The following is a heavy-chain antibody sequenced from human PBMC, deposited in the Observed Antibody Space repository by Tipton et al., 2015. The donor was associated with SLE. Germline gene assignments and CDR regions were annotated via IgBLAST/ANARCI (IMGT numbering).Heavy chain of an antibody. J-gene: IGHJ6*03. V-gene: IGHV3-30*14. D-gene: IGHD3-10*01. CDR2: ISADGSNK. CDR1: GFRFSNYA. Sequence: SLRLSCGGSGFRFSNYALHWVRQAPGKGLEWVTVISADGSNKWYAHFAKGRFTISRDNSENTVYLQMNSVRPEDTAVYYCARNGYGSGTYENFYYYMDIWGKGTTVIVSS. CDR3: ARNGYGSGTYENFYYYMDI.